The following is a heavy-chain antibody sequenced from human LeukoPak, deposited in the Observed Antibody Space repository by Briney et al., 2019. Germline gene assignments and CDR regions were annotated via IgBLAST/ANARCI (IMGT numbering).Heavy chain of an antibody. V-gene: IGHV4-59*08. CDR2: IYYSGST. D-gene: IGHD3-10*01. Sequence: PSETLSLTCTVSGGSISSYYWSWIRQPPGKGLEWIGYIYYSGSTNYNPSLKSRVTISVDTSKNQFSLKLSSVTAADTAVYYCARRPVLLWFGEPDGAFDIWGQGTMVTVSS. CDR1: GGSISSYY. CDR3: ARRPVLLWFGEPDGAFDI. J-gene: IGHJ3*02.